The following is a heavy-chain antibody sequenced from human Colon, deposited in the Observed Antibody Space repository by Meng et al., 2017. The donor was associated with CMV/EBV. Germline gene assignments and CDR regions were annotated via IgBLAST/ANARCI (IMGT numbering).Heavy chain of an antibody. J-gene: IGHJ5*01. CDR2: IKGDGTEE. CDR3: RTGHYDRA. Sequence: GVSLRLSCEASGFNFGNFWMNWVRQAPGKGLEWVANIKGDGTEEYYVDSVKGRFTISRDNAKNSLYLQMNSLRVEDTALYYCRTGHYDRAWGHGTLVTVSS. V-gene: IGHV3-7*01. CDR1: GFNFGNFW. D-gene: IGHD3-16*01.